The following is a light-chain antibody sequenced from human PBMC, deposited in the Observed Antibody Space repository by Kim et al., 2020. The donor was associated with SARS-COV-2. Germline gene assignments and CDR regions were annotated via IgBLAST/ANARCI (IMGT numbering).Light chain of an antibody. CDR1: QSASRW. CDR3: QQYNLYPWT. V-gene: IGKV1-5*03. J-gene: IGKJ1*01. CDR2: EAS. Sequence: DIQMTQSPSTLSASVGDIVTITCRASQSASRWLAWYQQKAGKAPTLLIYEASKLKSGVPSRFSGSGSGTEFTLTISSLQSDDFATYFCQQYNLYPWTFGQGTKVDIK.